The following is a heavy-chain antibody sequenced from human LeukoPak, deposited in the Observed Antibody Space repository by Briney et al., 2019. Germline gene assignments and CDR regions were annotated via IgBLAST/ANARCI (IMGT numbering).Heavy chain of an antibody. CDR2: ISSNGGST. V-gene: IGHV3-64D*06. CDR1: ECTFISYA. CDR3: VKDKGGSYYGSGSYYTD. D-gene: IGHD3-10*01. J-gene: IGHJ4*02. Sequence: GGSLRLSCSASECTFISYAMHWVRQAPGKGLEYVSSISSNGGSTYYADSVKGRFTISRDNSKNTLYLQMSSLRTEDTAVYYCVKDKGGSYYGSGSYYTDWGQGTLVTVSS.